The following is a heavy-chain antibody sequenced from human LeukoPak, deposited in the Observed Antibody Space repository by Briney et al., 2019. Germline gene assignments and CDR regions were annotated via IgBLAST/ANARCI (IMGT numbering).Heavy chain of an antibody. Sequence: PGRSLRLSCAASGFTFSSYGMHWVRQAPGKGLEWVAVISYDGSNKYYADSVKGRFTISGDNSKNTLYLQMNSLRAEDTAVYYCAKDDPYSSASYWGQGTLVTVSS. CDR2: ISYDGSNK. J-gene: IGHJ4*02. V-gene: IGHV3-30*18. D-gene: IGHD6-25*01. CDR1: GFTFSSYG. CDR3: AKDDPYSSASY.